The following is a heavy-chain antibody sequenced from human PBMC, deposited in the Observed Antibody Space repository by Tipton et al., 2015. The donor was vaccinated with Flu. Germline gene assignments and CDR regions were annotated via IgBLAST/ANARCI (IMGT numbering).Heavy chain of an antibody. CDR3: ARDSSSSPWMDV. J-gene: IGHJ6*02. V-gene: IGHV3-74*01. CDR1: GFTFSSYW. D-gene: IGHD6-6*01. Sequence: SLRLSCAASGFTFSSYWMHWVRQAPGKGLVWVSRISTDGSSTSYADSVKGRFTISRDNAKNMLYLQMNSLRAEDTAVYYCARDSSSSPWMDVWGQGTTVTVSS. CDR2: ISTDGSST.